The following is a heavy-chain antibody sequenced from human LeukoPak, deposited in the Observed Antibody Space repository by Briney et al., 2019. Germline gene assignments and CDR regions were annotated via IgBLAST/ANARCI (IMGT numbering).Heavy chain of an antibody. V-gene: IGHV4-39*07. Sequence: SETLSVTCTVPGSSISSSSYYWGWIRQPPGKGLEWIGSISHSGSTYYNPSLKSRLTMSVDTSKNQLSLKLRSVIAADTAIYYCTRGTYYDFWSGYYSDYWGQGTLVGVSS. CDR1: GSSISSSSYY. CDR2: ISHSGST. J-gene: IGHJ4*02. CDR3: TRGTYYDFWSGYYSDY. D-gene: IGHD3-3*01.